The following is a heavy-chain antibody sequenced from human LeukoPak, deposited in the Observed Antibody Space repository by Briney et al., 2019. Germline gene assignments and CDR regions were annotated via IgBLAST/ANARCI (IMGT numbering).Heavy chain of an antibody. J-gene: IGHJ4*02. CDR1: GFTFSSYG. CDR3: AKKSGPTY. CDR2: ISYDGSNK. Sequence: GRSLRLSCAASGFTFSSYGMHWVRKAPGKGLEWVAVISYDGSNKYYADSVKGRFTISRDNSKNTLYLQMNSLRAEDTAVYYCAKKSGPTYWGQGTLVTVSS. D-gene: IGHD4-17*01. V-gene: IGHV3-30*18.